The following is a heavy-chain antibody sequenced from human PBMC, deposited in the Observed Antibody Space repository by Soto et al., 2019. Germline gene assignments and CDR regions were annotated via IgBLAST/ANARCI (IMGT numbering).Heavy chain of an antibody. Sequence: QVQLQESGPGLVKPSETLSLTCLVSGGSISSYYWSWIRQPAGKGLEWIGRINSSGSTNYNPSLKSRVTMSVDTSRNQFSLKLRSVTAADTAVYYCAREIRSSEYGSSWYRVDFWGQGTLVTVSS. CDR1: GGSISSYY. D-gene: IGHD6-13*01. CDR2: INSSGST. J-gene: IGHJ4*02. CDR3: AREIRSSEYGSSWYRVDF. V-gene: IGHV4-4*07.